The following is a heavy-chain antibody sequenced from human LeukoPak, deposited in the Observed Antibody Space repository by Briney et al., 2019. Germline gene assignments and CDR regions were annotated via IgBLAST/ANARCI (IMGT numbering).Heavy chain of an antibody. CDR2: IKQDGSEK. CDR1: GFTFSSYW. Sequence: PGGSLRLSCAASGFTFSSYWMSWVRQAPGKGLEWVANIKQDGSEKYYVDSVKGRFTMSRDNAKNSLYLQMSSLRAEDTAVYYCARLGEKADFDYWGQGTLVTVPS. CDR3: ARLGEKADFDY. V-gene: IGHV3-7*01. D-gene: IGHD3-16*01. J-gene: IGHJ4*02.